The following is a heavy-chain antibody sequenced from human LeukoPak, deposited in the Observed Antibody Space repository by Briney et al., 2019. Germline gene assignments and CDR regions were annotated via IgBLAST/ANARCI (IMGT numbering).Heavy chain of an antibody. J-gene: IGHJ4*02. CDR3: ARDIAVAGTENFDY. CDR2: INTNTGNP. D-gene: IGHD6-19*01. CDR1: GYTFTSYA. Sequence: GASVEVSCRASGYTFTSYAMNWVRQAPGQGLEWMGWINTNTGNPTYARGFTGRFVFSLDTSVSTAYLQISSLKAEDTAVYYCARDIAVAGTENFDYWGQGTLVTVSS. V-gene: IGHV7-4-1*02.